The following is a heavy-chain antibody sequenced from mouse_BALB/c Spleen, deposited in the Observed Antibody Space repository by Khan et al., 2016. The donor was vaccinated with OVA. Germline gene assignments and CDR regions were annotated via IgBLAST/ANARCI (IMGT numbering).Heavy chain of an antibody. D-gene: IGHD1-1*01. CDR1: GYSITTDYA. Sequence: EVQLQESGPGLVKPSQSLSLTCTVTGYSITTDYAWNWLRQFPGNKLEWMGYISYSGNTKYNPSLKSRISITRDTSKNQFFLQLKSVTTEDTARYYCARVYGGDFDYWGQGTTLTVSS. CDR2: ISYSGNT. J-gene: IGHJ2*01. CDR3: ARVYGGDFDY. V-gene: IGHV3-2*02.